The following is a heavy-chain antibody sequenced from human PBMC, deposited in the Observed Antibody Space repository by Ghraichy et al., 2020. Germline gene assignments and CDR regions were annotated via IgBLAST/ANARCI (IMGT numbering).Heavy chain of an antibody. CDR1: GGSLSGYY. CDR3: ASFDGGIDYFFYKMDV. CDR2: IIQSGRI. J-gene: IGHJ6*02. D-gene: IGHD3-9*01. V-gene: IGHV4-34*12. Sequence: SETLSLTCALHGGSLSGYYWSWIRQPPGKGLEWIGEIIQSGRITYNPSLKSRVTISVDTSKNQFSLKLTSVTAADTATYYCASFDGGIDYFFYKMDVWGQGTTVTVSS.